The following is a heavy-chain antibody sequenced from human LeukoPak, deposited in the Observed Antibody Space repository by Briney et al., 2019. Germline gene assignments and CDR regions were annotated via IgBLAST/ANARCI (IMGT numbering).Heavy chain of an antibody. Sequence: SETLSLTCTVSGGSISSYYWGWIRQPPGKGLEWIGSIYYSGSTYYNPSLKSRVTISVDTSKNQFSLNLSSVTAADTAVYYCASIAVAGSHYYYYYGMDVWGQGTTVTVSS. J-gene: IGHJ6*02. CDR3: ASIAVAGSHYYYYYGMDV. CDR2: IYYSGST. D-gene: IGHD6-19*01. CDR1: GGSISSYY. V-gene: IGHV4-39*01.